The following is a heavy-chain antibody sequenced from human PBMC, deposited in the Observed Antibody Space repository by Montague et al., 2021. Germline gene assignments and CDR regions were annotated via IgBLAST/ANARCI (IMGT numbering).Heavy chain of an antibody. Sequence: TLSLTCTVSGDSLSSVGYSWTWIGQHPGKGLEWIGYMYYSGSTYYNPSLKSRVTISGDTSKNHFSLRLTSVTAADTAVYYCARGRLATGDFDYWGQGTLVTVSP. V-gene: IGHV4-31*03. CDR2: MYYSGST. D-gene: IGHD6-13*01. CDR1: GDSLSSVGYS. J-gene: IGHJ4*02. CDR3: ARGRLATGDFDY.